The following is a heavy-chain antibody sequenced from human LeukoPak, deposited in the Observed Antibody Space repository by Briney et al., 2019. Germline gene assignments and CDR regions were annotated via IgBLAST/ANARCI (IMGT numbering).Heavy chain of an antibody. Sequence: PSETLSLTCTVSGRSISSSSYYWGWIRQPPGKGLEWIGSIYYSGSTYYNPSLKSRVTISVDTSKNQFSLKLSSVTAADTAVYYCARQICSSTSCYPYYFDYWGQGTLVTVSS. J-gene: IGHJ4*02. V-gene: IGHV4-39*01. D-gene: IGHD2-2*01. CDR2: IYYSGST. CDR1: GRSISSSSYY. CDR3: ARQICSSTSCYPYYFDY.